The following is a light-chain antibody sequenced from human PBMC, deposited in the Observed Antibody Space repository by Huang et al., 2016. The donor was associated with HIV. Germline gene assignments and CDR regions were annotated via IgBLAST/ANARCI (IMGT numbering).Light chain of an antibody. V-gene: IGKV3-11*01. CDR2: EAS. CDR3: QQRTKWPPVLT. J-gene: IGKJ4*01. Sequence: EIVLKQSPATLSLSPGDRATLSCRASQSVGVYLAWYQQKPGQAPRLPIFEASNRATGIPDRFSGSGSGTDFTLTIDSLQPDDFAIYYCQQRTKWPPVLTFGGGTRVEIK. CDR1: QSVGVY.